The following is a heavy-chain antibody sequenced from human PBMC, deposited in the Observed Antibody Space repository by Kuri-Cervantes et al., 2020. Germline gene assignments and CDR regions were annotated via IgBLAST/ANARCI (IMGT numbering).Heavy chain of an antibody. Sequence: GESLKISCKGSGFSFGDYAMSWVRQAPGKGLEWVGFIRSKAYGGTTEYAASVKGRFTISRDDSKCIAYLQMNSLKTEDTAVYYCTREAQYYDYWGQGTLVTVSS. D-gene: IGHD3-10*01. CDR2: IRSKAYGGTT. J-gene: IGHJ4*02. V-gene: IGHV3-49*04. CDR3: TREAQYYDY. CDR1: GFSFGDYA.